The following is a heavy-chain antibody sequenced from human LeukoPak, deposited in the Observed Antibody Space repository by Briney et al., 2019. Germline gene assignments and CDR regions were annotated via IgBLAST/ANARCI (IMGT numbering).Heavy chain of an antibody. J-gene: IGHJ4*02. Sequence: GGSLRLSCAASGFTFSSYAMSWVRQAPGKGLEWVSAISGSGGSTYYADSVKGRFTISRDNSKNTLYLQMNSLGAEDTAVYYCAKDSYSSSWQEFDYWGQGTLVTVSS. V-gene: IGHV3-23*01. CDR3: AKDSYSSSWQEFDY. CDR2: ISGSGGST. CDR1: GFTFSSYA. D-gene: IGHD6-13*01.